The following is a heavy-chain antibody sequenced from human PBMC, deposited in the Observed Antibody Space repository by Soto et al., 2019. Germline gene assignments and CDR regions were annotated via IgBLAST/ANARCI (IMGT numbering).Heavy chain of an antibody. J-gene: IGHJ6*02. D-gene: IGHD3-22*01. Sequence: QVQLVQSGAEVKKPGTSVKVSCKASGYSFSNYAIHWVRQAPGQSLEWMGWINVDNGNTKYSQKLQGRVSITRDTFASTTYMEVSSLRSEDTAVYYCASPPVNYFDRPGRRADPYYYGMDVWGQGTTVTVSS. CDR2: INVDNGNT. CDR1: GYSFSNYA. CDR3: ASPPVNYFDRPGRRADPYYYGMDV. V-gene: IGHV1-3*01.